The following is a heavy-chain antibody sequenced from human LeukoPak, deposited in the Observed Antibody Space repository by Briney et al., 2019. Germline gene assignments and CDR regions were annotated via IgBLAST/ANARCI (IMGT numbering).Heavy chain of an antibody. V-gene: IGHV5-51*01. J-gene: IGHJ2*01. D-gene: IGHD2-15*01. CDR3: ARLYCSGGSCYPRVHWYFDL. Sequence: GASRQISCQGSGCIFTSYWIGWVRQMPGKGLGCMVIIYPGDSDTRYSPSFQGQVTISADKSISTAYLQWSSLKASDTAMYYCARLYCSGGSCYPRVHWYFDLWGRGTLVTVSS. CDR2: IYPGDSDT. CDR1: GCIFTSYW.